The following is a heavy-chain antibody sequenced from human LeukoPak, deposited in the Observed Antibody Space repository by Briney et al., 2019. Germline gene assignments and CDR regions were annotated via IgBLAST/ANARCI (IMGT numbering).Heavy chain of an antibody. D-gene: IGHD5-12*01. V-gene: IGHV3-23*01. J-gene: IGHJ6*02. Sequence: PGGSLRLTCAASGFTFRSYSMAWVRLAPGKGLEWVSVIRGGADDTSYADSVKGRFTISRDNSKNTLFLQMDGLRVEDTAVYYCATSGFSGYDHPSWGQGTTVTVSS. CDR1: GFTFRSYS. CDR2: IRGGADDT. CDR3: ATSGFSGYDHPS.